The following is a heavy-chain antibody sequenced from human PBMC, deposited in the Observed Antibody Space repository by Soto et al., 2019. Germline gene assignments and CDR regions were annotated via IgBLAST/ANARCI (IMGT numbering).Heavy chain of an antibody. D-gene: IGHD6-13*01. CDR1: GFSISTRGVG. J-gene: IGHJ4*02. CDR2: IFWDDDK. Sequence: ESGPTLVKPTETLTLTFTFSGFSISTRGVGVGWIRQPPGKALEWLALIFWDDDKRFSPSLKSRLTITKDTSKSQVVLIMTNMDPVDTATYYCAHRKGTSWYVYWGQGTLVTVSS. V-gene: IGHV2-5*02. CDR3: AHRKGTSWYVY.